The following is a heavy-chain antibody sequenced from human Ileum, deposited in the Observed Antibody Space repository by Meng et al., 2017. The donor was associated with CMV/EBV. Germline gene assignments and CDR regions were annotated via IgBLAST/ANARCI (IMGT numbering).Heavy chain of an antibody. CDR1: SSGHYY. CDR3: ARARITIFGVVRRGIWFDP. J-gene: IGHJ5*02. CDR2: IYYSGGT. V-gene: IGHV4-30-4*08. Sequence: SSGHYYWTWLRQPPAEGLQWVGYIYYSGGTCCHPSLTVPLTISVDTSKNHYSPRLRSVTAADTAVYYCARARITIFGVVRRGIWFDPWGQGTLVTVSS. D-gene: IGHD3-3*01.